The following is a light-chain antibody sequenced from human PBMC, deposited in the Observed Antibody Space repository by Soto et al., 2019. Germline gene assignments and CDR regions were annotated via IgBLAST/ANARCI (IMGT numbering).Light chain of an antibody. J-gene: IGLJ3*02. CDR3: RSYSASTTKVV. Sequence: QSVLTQPPSVSGSPGQSVTISCTGTSGDVGAYERVSWYQQSPGPAPILLIYEVNRRLPGGPDRFSGSKSVNTASLTISGLRARNEAEYYCRSYSASTTKVVFGGGTKLTVL. CDR1: SGDVGAYER. CDR2: EVN. V-gene: IGLV2-18*02.